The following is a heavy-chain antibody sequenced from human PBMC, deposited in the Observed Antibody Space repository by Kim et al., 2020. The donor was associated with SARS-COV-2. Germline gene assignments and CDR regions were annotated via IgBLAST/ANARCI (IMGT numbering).Heavy chain of an antibody. J-gene: IGHJ4*02. Sequence: GESLKISCEGLGYSFSSYWIGWVRQMPGKGLEWMGIMNPGNSDIRHSPSIQGQVTISADTSISTAYLQWSSLKASDTAIYYCARFHSIGLYYWGQGSLV. CDR2: MNPGNSDI. V-gene: IGHV5-51*01. CDR1: GYSFSSYW. CDR3: ARFHSIGLYY. D-gene: IGHD6-19*01.